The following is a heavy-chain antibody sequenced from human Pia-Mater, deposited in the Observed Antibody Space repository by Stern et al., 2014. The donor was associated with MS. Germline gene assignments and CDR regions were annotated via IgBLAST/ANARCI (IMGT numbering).Heavy chain of an antibody. Sequence: VQLVQSGSELKKPGASVKVSCKASGYTFRNYAMNWVRQAPGQGLEWMGWINPNTGKPLYAQGFTGRFVFSLDTSVSTAYLQISSLKTEDTAVYYCASRGAGEFGVSPTGSWGQGTLVTVSS. CDR2: INPNTGKP. CDR1: GYTFRNYA. J-gene: IGHJ5*02. V-gene: IGHV7-4-1*02. D-gene: IGHD2-8*01. CDR3: ASRGAGEFGVSPTGS.